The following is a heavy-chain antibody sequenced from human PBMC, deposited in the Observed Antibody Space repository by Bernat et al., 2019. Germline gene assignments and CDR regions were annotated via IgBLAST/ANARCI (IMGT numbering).Heavy chain of an antibody. J-gene: IGHJ4*02. Sequence: QLVESGGGLIQPGGSLRLSCAASGFTVSSNYMNWVRQAPGKGLEWVAVISYDGSNKYYADSVKGRFTISRDNSKNTLYLQMNSLRAEDTAVYYCARDEFEATHPFLDYWGQGTLVTVSS. CDR1: GFTVSSNY. CDR3: ARDEFEATHPFLDY. D-gene: IGHD5-12*01. CDR2: ISYDGSNK. V-gene: IGHV3-30-3*01.